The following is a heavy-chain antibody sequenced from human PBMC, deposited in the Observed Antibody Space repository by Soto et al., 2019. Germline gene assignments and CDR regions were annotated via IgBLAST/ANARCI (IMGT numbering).Heavy chain of an antibody. Sequence: QLQLQESGPGLVRPSGTLSLTCAVSGGFTSTNNWWSWVRQPPGKGLEWIGDAYHSGSTEYNPSLKSRVSISVDKSKNQISLKLTSATAADTAVYYCARSPPSSYYDGSGTFDYWGQGTLVTVSS. D-gene: IGHD3-22*01. CDR2: AYHSGST. J-gene: IGHJ4*02. CDR1: GGFTSTNNW. V-gene: IGHV4-4*02. CDR3: ARSPPSSYYDGSGTFDY.